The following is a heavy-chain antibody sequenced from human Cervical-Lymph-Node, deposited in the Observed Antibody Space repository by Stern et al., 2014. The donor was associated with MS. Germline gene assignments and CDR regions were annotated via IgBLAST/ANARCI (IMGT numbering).Heavy chain of an antibody. CDR2: ISDSGVYT. CDR1: GFTFSTYA. V-gene: IGHV3-23*04. D-gene: IGHD2-2*01. J-gene: IGHJ6*02. CDR3: AKDLGRGVVVVPLYGLDV. Sequence: EVQLVESGGGLVQPGGSLRLSCAASGFTFSTYAFSWVRQAPGKGLEWVSSISDSGVYTYYADSVKGRFTISRDNSKSMLYLEMQSLRAEDTAVYHCAKDLGRGVVVVPLYGLDVWGQGTTVTFSS.